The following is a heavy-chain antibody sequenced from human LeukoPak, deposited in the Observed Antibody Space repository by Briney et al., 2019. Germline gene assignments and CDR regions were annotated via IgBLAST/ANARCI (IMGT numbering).Heavy chain of an antibody. D-gene: IGHD6-19*01. CDR2: ISGSGGST. Sequence: GGSLRLSCAASGSTFSSYAMSWVRQAPGKGLEWVSAISGSGGSTYYADSVKGRFTISRDNSKHTLYLQMNSLRAEDTAVYYCAKDLAVAGETYYFDYWGQGTLVTVSS. V-gene: IGHV3-23*01. J-gene: IGHJ4*02. CDR1: GSTFSSYA. CDR3: AKDLAVAGETYYFDY.